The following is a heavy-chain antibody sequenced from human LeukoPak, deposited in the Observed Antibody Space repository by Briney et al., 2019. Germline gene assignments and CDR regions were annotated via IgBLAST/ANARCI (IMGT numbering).Heavy chain of an antibody. Sequence: ASVKVSCKASGYTFTGYYMHWVRQAPGQGLEWMGWINPNSGGTNYAQKFQGRVTMTRDTSISTAYMELSRLRSDDTAVYYCASGVLLWFGELDHAFDIWGQGTMVTVSS. D-gene: IGHD3-10*01. J-gene: IGHJ3*02. CDR2: INPNSGGT. CDR3: ASGVLLWFGELDHAFDI. CDR1: GYTFTGYY. V-gene: IGHV1-2*02.